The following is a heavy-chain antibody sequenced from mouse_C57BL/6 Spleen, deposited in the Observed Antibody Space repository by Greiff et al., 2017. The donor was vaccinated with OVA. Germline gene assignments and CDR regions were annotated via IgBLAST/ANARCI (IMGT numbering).Heavy chain of an antibody. CDR3: ARDGGYYFDY. J-gene: IGHJ2*01. V-gene: IGHV5S21*01. CDR2: ISSGGDYI. Sequence: EVKVEESGEGLVKPGGSLKLSCAASGFTFSSYAMSWVRQTPEKRLEWVAYISSGGDYIYYADTVKGRFTISGDNARNTLYLQMSSLKSEDTAMYYCARDGGYYFDYWGQGTTLTVSS. D-gene: IGHD1-1*02. CDR1: GFTFSSYA.